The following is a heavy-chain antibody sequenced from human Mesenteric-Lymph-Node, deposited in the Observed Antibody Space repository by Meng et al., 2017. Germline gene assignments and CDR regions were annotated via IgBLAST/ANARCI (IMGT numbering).Heavy chain of an antibody. CDR1: GFTFDDYG. CDR3: AKSGGGFAMATH. J-gene: IGHJ4*02. D-gene: IGHD3-16*01. CDR2: INWNGGST. V-gene: IGHV3-20*04. Sequence: GGSLRLSCAASGFTFDDYGMSWVRQAPGKGLEWVSGINWNGGSTGYADSVKGRFTISRDNAKNSLYLQMHSLRAEDTALYYCAKSGGGFAMATHWGQGTLVTVSS.